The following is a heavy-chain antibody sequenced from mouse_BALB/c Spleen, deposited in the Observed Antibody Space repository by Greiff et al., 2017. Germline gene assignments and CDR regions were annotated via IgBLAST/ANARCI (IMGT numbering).Heavy chain of an antibody. CDR3: AILLLRAY. J-gene: IGHJ3*01. V-gene: IGHV5-17*02. D-gene: IGHD1-1*01. Sequence: EVHLVESGGGLVQPGGSRKLSCAASGFTFSSFGMHWVRQAPEKGLEWVAYISSGSSTIYYADTVKGRFTISRDNPKNTLFLQMTSLRSEDTAMYYCAILLLRAYWGQGTLVTVSA. CDR1: GFTFSSFG. CDR2: ISSGSSTI.